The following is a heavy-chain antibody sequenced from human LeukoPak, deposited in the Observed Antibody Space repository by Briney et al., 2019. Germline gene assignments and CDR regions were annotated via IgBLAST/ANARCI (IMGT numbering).Heavy chain of an antibody. CDR2: VYHSGNI. J-gene: IGHJ4*02. CDR3: ARDGYNLFDY. D-gene: IGHD5-24*01. Sequence: SETLSLTCTVSGYSISSGYYWGWIRPPPGKGLEWIGSVYHSGNIYYNPSLKSRVTISVDTSKNQFSLKLSSVTTADTAVYYCARDGYNLFDYWGQGTLVTVSS. V-gene: IGHV4-38-2*02. CDR1: GYSISSGYY.